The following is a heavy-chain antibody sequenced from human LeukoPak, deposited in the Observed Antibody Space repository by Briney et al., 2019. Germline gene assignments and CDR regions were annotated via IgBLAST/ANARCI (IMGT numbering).Heavy chain of an antibody. J-gene: IGHJ4*02. Sequence: GRSLRLSCAASGFTFSSYAMHWVRQAPGKGLEWVAVISYDGSNKYYADSVKGRFTISRDNSKNTLYLQMNSLRAEDTAVYYCARGGYDILTADFDYWGQGTLVIVSS. CDR2: ISYDGSNK. V-gene: IGHV3-30-3*01. CDR1: GFTFSSYA. D-gene: IGHD3-9*01. CDR3: ARGGYDILTADFDY.